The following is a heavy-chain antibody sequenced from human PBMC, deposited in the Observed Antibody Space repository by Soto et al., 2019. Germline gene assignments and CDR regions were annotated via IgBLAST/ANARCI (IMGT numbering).Heavy chain of an antibody. CDR3: ARLPAGVVNRNWFDP. D-gene: IGHD3-3*01. J-gene: IGHJ5*02. CDR1: GGSISSSSYY. V-gene: IGHV4-39*01. CDR2: IYYSGST. Sequence: NPSETLSLTCTVSGGSISSSSYYWGWIRQPPGKGLEWIGSIYYSGSTYYNPSLKSRVTISVDTSKNQFSLKLSSVTAADTAVYYCARLPAGVVNRNWFDPWGQGTLVTVSS.